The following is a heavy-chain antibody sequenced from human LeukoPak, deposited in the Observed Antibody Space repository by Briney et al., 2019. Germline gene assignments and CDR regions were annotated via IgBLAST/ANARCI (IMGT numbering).Heavy chain of an antibody. V-gene: IGHV4-59*01. CDR2: IYYSGST. CDR1: GGSISSYY. Sequence: SETLSLTCTVSGGSISSYYWSWIRQPPGKGLEWIGYIYYSGSTNYNPSLKSRVTISVDTSKNQFSLKLSSVTAADTAVYYCARGGYSSGYYNSDYWGQGTLVNVSS. J-gene: IGHJ4*02. D-gene: IGHD3-22*01. CDR3: ARGGYSSGYYNSDY.